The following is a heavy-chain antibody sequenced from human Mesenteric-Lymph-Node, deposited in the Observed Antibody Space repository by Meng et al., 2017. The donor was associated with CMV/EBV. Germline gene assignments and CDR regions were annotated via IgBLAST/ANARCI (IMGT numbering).Heavy chain of an antibody. CDR1: GGSGSSSSYY. Sequence: SGGSGSSSSYYWTWIRQPPGKGLEWVGYVYHSGSTNYNPSLKSRVTISVDTSKNQFSLRLSSVTAADTAVYYCARALYNWNDRAFDYRGQGTLVTVSS. J-gene: IGHJ4*02. CDR3: ARALYNWNDRAFDY. V-gene: IGHV4-61*01. D-gene: IGHD1-1*01. CDR2: VYHSGST.